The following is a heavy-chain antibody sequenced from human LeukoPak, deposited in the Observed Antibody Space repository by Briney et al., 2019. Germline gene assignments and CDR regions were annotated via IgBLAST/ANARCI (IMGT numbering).Heavy chain of an antibody. CDR2: IYYSGST. D-gene: IGHD5-12*01. Sequence: SETLSLTCTVSGGSISSYYWSWLRQPPGKGLEWIGYIYYSGSTNYNPSLKSRVTISVDTSKSHFSLKLSSVTAADTAVYYCARDAGGYGTFDYWGQGTLVTVSS. V-gene: IGHV4-59*01. CDR3: ARDAGGYGTFDY. J-gene: IGHJ4*02. CDR1: GGSISSYY.